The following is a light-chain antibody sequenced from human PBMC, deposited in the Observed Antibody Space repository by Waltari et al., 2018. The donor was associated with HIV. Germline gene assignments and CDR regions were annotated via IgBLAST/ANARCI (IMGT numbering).Light chain of an antibody. V-gene: IGLV2-14*01. CDR2: EVS. J-gene: IGLJ1*01. CDR3: SSYTSTSTGV. CDR1: SSDVGCYNY. Sequence: QSALTQPASVSGSPGQSITISCTGTSSDVGCYNYVSWYQPHPGKAPKFMIYEVSNRPSGVSKRFSGSKSGNTASLTISGLQAEDEADYYCSSYTSTSTGVFGTGTKVTVL.